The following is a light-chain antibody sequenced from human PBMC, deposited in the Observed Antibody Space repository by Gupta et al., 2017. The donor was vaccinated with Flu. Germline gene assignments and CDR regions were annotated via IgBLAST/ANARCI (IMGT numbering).Light chain of an antibody. CDR2: SAS. CDR3: QQAYSFPRT. J-gene: IGKJ1*01. V-gene: IGKV1-12*01. CDR1: RGISKF. Sequence: PSSVSASLGDSVTISCRASRGISKFLASYQQKPGKGPSLLMYSASTLFSGVPSRFSGSGSGTDFTLTISSLQPEDFATYYCQQAYSFPRTFGQGTKVEIK.